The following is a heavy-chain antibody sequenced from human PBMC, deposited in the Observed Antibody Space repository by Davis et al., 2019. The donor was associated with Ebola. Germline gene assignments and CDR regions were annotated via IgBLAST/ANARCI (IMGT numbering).Heavy chain of an antibody. CDR1: GYTFTSYD. D-gene: IGHD4-17*01. V-gene: IGHV1-8*01. CDR3: AREIYGDYGDY. Sequence: ASVKVSCKASGYTFTSYDINWVRQATGQGLEWMGWMNPNSGNTGYAQKLQGRVTMTTDTSTSTAYMELRSLRSDDTAMYYCAREIYGDYGDYWGQGTLVTVSS. J-gene: IGHJ4*02. CDR2: MNPNSGNT.